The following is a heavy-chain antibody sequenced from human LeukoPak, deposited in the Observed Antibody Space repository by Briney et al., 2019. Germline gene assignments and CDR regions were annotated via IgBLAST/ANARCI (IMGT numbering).Heavy chain of an antibody. V-gene: IGHV4-34*01. CDR1: GGSFSGYY. CDR3: ARGVREYYYGMDV. CDR2: INHSGST. Sequence: KTSETLSLTCVVYGGSFSGYYWSWIRQPPGKGLEWIGEINHSGSTNYNPSLKSRVTISVDTSKKQFALKLSSVTAADTAVYYCARGVREYYYGMDVWGQGTTVTVSS. J-gene: IGHJ6*02.